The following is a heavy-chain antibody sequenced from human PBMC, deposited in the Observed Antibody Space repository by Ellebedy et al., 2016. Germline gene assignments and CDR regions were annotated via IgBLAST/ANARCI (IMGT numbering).Heavy chain of an antibody. D-gene: IGHD6-13*01. J-gene: IGHJ5*02. V-gene: IGHV1-24*01. CDR1: GYTLTELS. CDR2: FDPEDGET. CDR3: AKDNRRSIAAAGGNWFNP. Sequence: ASVKVSXXVSGYTLTELSMHWVRQAPGKGLEWMGGFDPEDGETIYAQKFQGRVTMTEDTSTDTAYMELSSLRSEDTALYYCAKDNRRSIAAAGGNWFNPWGQGTLVTVSS.